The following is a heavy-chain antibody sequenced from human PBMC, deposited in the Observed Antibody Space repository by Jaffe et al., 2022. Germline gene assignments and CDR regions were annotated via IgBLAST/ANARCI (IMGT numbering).Heavy chain of an antibody. V-gene: IGHV4-39*01. D-gene: IGHD6-13*01. CDR2: IYYSGST. CDR3: ARHLNSSSSWYAGWYYYYYMDV. Sequence: QLQLQESGPGLVKPSETLSLTCTVSGGSISSSSYYWGWIRQPPGKGLEWIGSIYYSGSTYYNPSLKSRVTISVDTSKNQFSLKLSSVTAADTAVYYCARHLNSSSSWYAGWYYYYYMDVWGKGTTVTVSS. J-gene: IGHJ6*03. CDR1: GGSISSSSYY.